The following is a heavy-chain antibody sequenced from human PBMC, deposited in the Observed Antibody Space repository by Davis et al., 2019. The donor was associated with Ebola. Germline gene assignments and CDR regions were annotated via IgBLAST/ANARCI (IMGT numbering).Heavy chain of an antibody. CDR3: VKDRNGTPLGMDV. CDR1: GFDFSSYA. V-gene: IGHV3-21*04. CDR2: ISRKSTYK. D-gene: IGHD2-8*01. Sequence: GGSLRLSCAASGFDFSSYAMNWVRQAPGKGLEWVSSISRKSTYKYHANSVKGRFAISRDNANNSLYLQMNSLRAEDTALYYCVKDRNGTPLGMDVWGQGTTVTVSS. J-gene: IGHJ6*02.